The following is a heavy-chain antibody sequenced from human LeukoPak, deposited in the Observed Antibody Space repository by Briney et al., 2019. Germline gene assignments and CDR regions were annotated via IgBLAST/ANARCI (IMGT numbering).Heavy chain of an antibody. V-gene: IGHV1-69*13. J-gene: IGHJ6*02. CDR2: IIPIFGTA. D-gene: IGHD3-10*01. Sequence: ASVKVSCKASGYTFTSYGISWVRQAPGQGLEWMGGIIPIFGTANYAQKFQGRVTITADESTSTAYMELSSLRSEDTAVYYCARAQKRYGSGSYYSYYYGMDVWGQGTTVTVSS. CDR1: GYTFTSYG. CDR3: ARAQKRYGSGSYYSYYYGMDV.